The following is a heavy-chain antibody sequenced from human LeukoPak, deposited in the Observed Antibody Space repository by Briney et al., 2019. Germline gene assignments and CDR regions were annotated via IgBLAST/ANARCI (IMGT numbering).Heavy chain of an antibody. CDR2: ISDYNRNT. J-gene: IGHJ6*03. CDR1: GYTFTSYG. Sequence: ASGKVSCKASGYTFTSYGISWVRQAPGQRLEWMGWISDYNRNTNYAQMLQGRVTMTTDTSTSTAYMELRSLRSDDTAVYYCARDSRGYYDFWSGYRVGEDMDVWGKGTTVTVSS. V-gene: IGHV1-18*01. CDR3: ARDSRGYYDFWSGYRVGEDMDV. D-gene: IGHD3-3*01.